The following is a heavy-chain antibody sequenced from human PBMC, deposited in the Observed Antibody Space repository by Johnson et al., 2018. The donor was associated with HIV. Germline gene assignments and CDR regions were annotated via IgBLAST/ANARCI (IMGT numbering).Heavy chain of an antibody. CDR3: AKPPSMGADAFDI. J-gene: IGHJ3*02. V-gene: IGHV3-30*18. D-gene: IGHD3-16*01. CDR2: ISYDGTDK. CDR1: GFTFSSYD. Sequence: MLLVESGGGVVQPGRSLRLSCAASGFTFSSYDMHWVRQAPGKGMDWVAFISYDGTDKYYADSVKGRFNISRDNSKNALYLQMNSLRSEDTAVYYCAKPPSMGADAFDIWGQGTMVTVSS.